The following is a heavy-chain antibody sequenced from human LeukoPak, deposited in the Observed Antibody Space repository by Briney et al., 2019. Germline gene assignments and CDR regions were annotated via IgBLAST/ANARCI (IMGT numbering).Heavy chain of an antibody. CDR1: GGSISSGGYY. Sequence: PSETLSLTCTVSGGSISSGGYYWRWVRQDPGKGLEYIGYIDYSGSTYYNPSLKSRVTISVDTSKNQFSLRLNSVTAADTAVYYCARVEFSNMLRGVPRVYFDYWGQGTLVTVSS. CDR2: IDYSGST. V-gene: IGHV4-31*03. D-gene: IGHD3-10*01. CDR3: ARVEFSNMLRGVPRVYFDY. J-gene: IGHJ4*02.